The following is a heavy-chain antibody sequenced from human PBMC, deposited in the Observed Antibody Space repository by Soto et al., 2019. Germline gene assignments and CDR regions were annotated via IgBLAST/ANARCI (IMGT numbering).Heavy chain of an antibody. J-gene: IGHJ4*02. D-gene: IGHD6-19*01. V-gene: IGHV1-3*01. CDR2: INAGNGNT. CDR1: GYTFTSYA. Sequence: QVQLVQSGSEVKKPGASVKVSCKASGYTFTSYAIHWVRPAPGQRLEWMGWINAGNGNTKYSRKFPYRVTITRDTPASTANMELSSLRSEDMAVYYCARDLGGWPDYWGQGTLVTVSS. CDR3: ARDLGGWPDY.